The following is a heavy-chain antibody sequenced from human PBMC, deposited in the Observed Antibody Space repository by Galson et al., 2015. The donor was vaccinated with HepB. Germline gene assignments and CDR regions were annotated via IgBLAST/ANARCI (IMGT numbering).Heavy chain of an antibody. CDR2: IYSGGST. CDR1: GFTVSSNY. D-gene: IGHD4-17*01. V-gene: IGHV3-66*01. CDR3: ARTTVANDAFDI. Sequence: SLRLSCAASGFTVSSNYMSWVRQAPGKGLEWVSVIYSGGSTYYADSVKGRFTISRDNSKNTLYLQMNSLRAEDTAVYYCARTTVANDAFDIWGQGTMVTVSS. J-gene: IGHJ3*02.